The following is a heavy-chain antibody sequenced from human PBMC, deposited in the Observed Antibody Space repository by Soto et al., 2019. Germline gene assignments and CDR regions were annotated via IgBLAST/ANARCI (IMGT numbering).Heavy chain of an antibody. D-gene: IGHD2-2*01. J-gene: IGHJ6*02. CDR3: AREDRDRETGLVPAAIDGMDV. CDR1: GGTISRYS. Sequence: QVQLVQSGAEVKKPGSSVKVSCKASGGTISRYSITWVRQAPGHGLEWIGRVIPIFGIPTYAQKFQGRVTITADESTRQAYMELSSLRSDDTAVYYCAREDRDRETGLVPAAIDGMDVWGQGTTVTVSS. CDR2: VIPIFGIP. V-gene: IGHV1-69*08.